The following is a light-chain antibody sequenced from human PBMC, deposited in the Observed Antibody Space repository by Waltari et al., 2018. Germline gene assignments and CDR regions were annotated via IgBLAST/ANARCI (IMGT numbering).Light chain of an antibody. CDR3: ASYGRNKNCL. CDR2: EGS. Sequence: QSALTQPPSASGSPGQSVTISCTGTSNDVGGYDHVSWYQQHPGKAPKLLIYEGSKRPSGVPDRFSGSKSGNTASLTVSGLQAEDEADYYCASYGRNKNCLFGTGTKVTVL. CDR1: SNDVGGYDH. V-gene: IGLV2-8*01. J-gene: IGLJ1*01.